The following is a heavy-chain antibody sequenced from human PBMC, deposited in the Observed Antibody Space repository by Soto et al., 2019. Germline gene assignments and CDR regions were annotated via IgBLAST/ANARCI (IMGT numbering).Heavy chain of an antibody. V-gene: IGHV4-30-2*01. J-gene: IGHJ4*02. D-gene: IGHD2-2*01. CDR2: IYHSGRT. CDR1: GGSIRSGGSS. CDR3: AGGQGAAAQH. Sequence: QQPLQESGSGLVNPSQTLSLTCADSGGSIRSGGSSGSGSRQPPGRGLEWIGYIYHSGRTYYNPSLTSRSTLAADRSRKRSALKLRSVTDLDTAVDYCAGGQGAAAQHWGQGTLVTVSS.